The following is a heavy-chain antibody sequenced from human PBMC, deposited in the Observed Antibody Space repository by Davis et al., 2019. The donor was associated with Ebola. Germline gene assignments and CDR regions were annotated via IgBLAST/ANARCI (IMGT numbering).Heavy chain of an antibody. CDR2: IKQDGSEK. CDR1: GFTFSRYG. D-gene: IGHD1-26*01. Sequence: GESLKISCEASGFTFSRYGMHWVRQAPGKGLEWVANIKQDGSEKYYVDSVKGRFTISRDNSKNTLYLQMNSLRAEDTAVYYCAKAPYSGSYYWFDPWGQGTLVTVSS. V-gene: IGHV3-7*03. CDR3: AKAPYSGSYYWFDP. J-gene: IGHJ5*02.